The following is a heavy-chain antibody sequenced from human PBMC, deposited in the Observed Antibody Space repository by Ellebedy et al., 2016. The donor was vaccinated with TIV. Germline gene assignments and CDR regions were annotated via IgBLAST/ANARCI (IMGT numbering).Heavy chain of an antibody. J-gene: IGHJ5*02. CDR2: IYYSGSGST. V-gene: IGHV4-59*01. D-gene: IGHD3-10*01. Sequence: MPSETLSLTCTVSGGSISSYYWTWIRQPPGKGLEWIGFIYYSGSGSTHYNPSLKSRVTISVDTSKNQFSLKLSSVTAADTAVYYCARSPGRYYTSGSYWFDPWGQGTLVTVSS. CDR1: GGSISSYY. CDR3: ARSPGRYYTSGSYWFDP.